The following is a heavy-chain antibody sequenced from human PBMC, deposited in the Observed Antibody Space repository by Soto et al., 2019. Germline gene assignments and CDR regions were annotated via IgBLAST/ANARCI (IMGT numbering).Heavy chain of an antibody. CDR1: GFTVSSNY. J-gene: IGHJ4*02. V-gene: IGHV3-66*01. CDR2: IYSGGSA. CDR3: ARATGYSSSCDY. Sequence: GGSLRLSCAASGFTVSSNYMSWVRQAPGKGLEWVSVIYSGGSAYYADSVKGRFTISRDNSKNTLYLQMNSLRAEDTAVYYCARATGYSSSCDYWGQGTLVTVSS. D-gene: IGHD6-13*01.